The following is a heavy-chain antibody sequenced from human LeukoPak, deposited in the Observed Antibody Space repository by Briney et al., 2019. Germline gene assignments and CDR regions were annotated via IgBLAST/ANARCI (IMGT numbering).Heavy chain of an antibody. Sequence: GRSLRLSCAASGFTFSSYAMSWVRQAPGKGLEWASTISATGGGTVYADSVKGRFTISRDNSENMLLLQMNSLRADDTAVYYCAKDWATLPSRLSPFDSWGQGILVTVSS. J-gene: IGHJ4*02. D-gene: IGHD6-6*01. CDR3: AKDWATLPSRLSPFDS. V-gene: IGHV3-23*01. CDR1: GFTFSSYA. CDR2: ISATGGGT.